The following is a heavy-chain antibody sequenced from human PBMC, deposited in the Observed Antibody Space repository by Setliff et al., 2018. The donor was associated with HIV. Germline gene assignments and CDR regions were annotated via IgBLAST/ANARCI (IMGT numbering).Heavy chain of an antibody. CDR1: GGPISTYY. J-gene: IGHJ6*03. V-gene: IGHV4-59*08. Sequence: PSLTCTVSGGPISTYYWSWIRQSPGKGLEWIGYIYYSGSTKYNPSLKSRVTISAGPSKNQFSLKLTSVTAADTAVYYCARVSYDYASYYMDVWGKGTTVTVSS. CDR3: ARVSYDYASYYMDV. CDR2: IYYSGST. D-gene: IGHD3-16*01.